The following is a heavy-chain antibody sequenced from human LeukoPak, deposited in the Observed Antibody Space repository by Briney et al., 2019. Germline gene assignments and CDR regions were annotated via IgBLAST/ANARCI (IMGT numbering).Heavy chain of an antibody. Sequence: SETLSLTCAVYGGSFSGYYWSWIRQPPGKGLEWIGEINHSGSTNYNPSLKSRVTISVDTSKNQLSLKLSSVTAADTAVYYCARVGSGWYARSYYYMDVWGKGTTVTVSS. CDR3: ARVGSGWYARSYYYMDV. V-gene: IGHV4-34*01. CDR1: GGSFSGYY. CDR2: INHSGST. D-gene: IGHD6-19*01. J-gene: IGHJ6*03.